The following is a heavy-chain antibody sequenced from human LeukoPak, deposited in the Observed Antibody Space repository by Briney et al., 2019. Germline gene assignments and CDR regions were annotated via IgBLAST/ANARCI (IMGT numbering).Heavy chain of an antibody. CDR3: ARGHVDIVAKPPYWYFDL. CDR2: IYTSGST. CDR1: GGSISSGSYY. Sequence: SQTLSLTCTVSGGSISSGSYYWSWIRQPAGKGLEWIGRIYTSGSTNYNPSLKSRVTISVDTSKNQFSLKLSSVTAADTAVYYCARGHVDIVAKPPYWYFDLWGRGTLVTVSS. J-gene: IGHJ2*01. D-gene: IGHD5-12*01. V-gene: IGHV4-61*02.